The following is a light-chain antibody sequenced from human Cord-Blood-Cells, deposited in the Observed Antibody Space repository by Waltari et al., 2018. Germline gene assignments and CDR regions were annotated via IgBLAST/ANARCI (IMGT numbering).Light chain of an antibody. Sequence: DIVMTQSTDSLALSLVERATINCKSSKSVLYSSNNKNYLAWYQQKPGQPPKLLIYWASTRESGVPDRFSGSGSGTDFTLTISSLQAEDVAVYYCQQYYSTPYTFGQGTKLEIK. CDR3: QQYYSTPYT. J-gene: IGKJ2*01. V-gene: IGKV4-1*01. CDR2: WAS. CDR1: KSVLYSSNNKNY.